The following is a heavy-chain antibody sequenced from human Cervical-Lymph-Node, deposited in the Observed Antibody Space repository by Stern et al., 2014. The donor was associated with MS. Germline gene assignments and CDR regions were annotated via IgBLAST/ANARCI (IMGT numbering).Heavy chain of an antibody. CDR1: GGSISSSSYY. J-gene: IGHJ4*02. CDR3: ARHASRDTIFGVVYFDY. V-gene: IGHV4-39*01. CDR2: IYYSGST. Sequence: QLQLQESGPGLVKPSETLSLTCTVSGGSISSSSYYWGWIRQPPWKGLEWIGSIYYSGSTYYNPSLKSRVTIYVDKSKNQFSLKLSSVTAADTAVYYCARHASRDTIFGVVYFDYWGQGTLVTVSS. D-gene: IGHD3-3*01.